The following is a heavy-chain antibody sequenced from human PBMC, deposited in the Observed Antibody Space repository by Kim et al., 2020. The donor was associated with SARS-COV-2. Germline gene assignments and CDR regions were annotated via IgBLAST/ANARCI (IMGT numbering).Heavy chain of an antibody. CDR3: ARDESGFDP. CDR1: GGPITGYY. J-gene: IGHJ5*02. Sequence: SETLSLTCTVSGGPITGYYWSWIRQTPGKGLEWIGVIHHSGITTYNPSLRSRVTMSLDTSKNQFSLRLKSVTTADTAIYYCARDESGFDPWGQGTQVIVS. V-gene: IGHV4-59*01. CDR2: IHHSGIT.